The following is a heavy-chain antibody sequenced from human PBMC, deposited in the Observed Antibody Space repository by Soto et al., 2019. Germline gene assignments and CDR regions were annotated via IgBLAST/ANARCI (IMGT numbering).Heavy chain of an antibody. CDR1: GGSISSGGYS. Sequence: SETLSLTCAVSGGSISSGGYSWSWIRQPPGKGLEWIGYIYHSGSTYYNPSLKSRVTISVDRSKNQFSLKLSSVTAADTAVYYCARAYGRYYFDYWGQGTLVTVSS. J-gene: IGHJ4*02. CDR3: ARAYGRYYFDY. CDR2: IYHSGST. V-gene: IGHV4-30-2*01. D-gene: IGHD1-26*01.